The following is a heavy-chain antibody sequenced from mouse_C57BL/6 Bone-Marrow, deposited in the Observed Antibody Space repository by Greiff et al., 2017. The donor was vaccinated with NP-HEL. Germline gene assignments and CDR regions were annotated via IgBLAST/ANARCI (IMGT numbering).Heavy chain of an antibody. CDR2: ISRGGSYT. V-gene: IGHV5-6*01. J-gene: IGHJ4*01. Sequence: EVLLVESGGGLVQPGGSLKLSCAASGFTFSDYYMYWVRQTPDQRLEWVATISRGGSYTYYPDSVKGRFTISRDNAKNTLYLQMSSLKSEDTAMYYCARHLRAMDYWGQGTSVTVSS. CDR3: ARHLRAMDY. CDR1: GFTFSDYY.